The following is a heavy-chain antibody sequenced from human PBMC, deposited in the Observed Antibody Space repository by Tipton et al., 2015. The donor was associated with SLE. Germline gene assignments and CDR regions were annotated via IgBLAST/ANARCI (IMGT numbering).Heavy chain of an antibody. J-gene: IGHJ4*02. D-gene: IGHD6-19*01. V-gene: IGHV3-30*04. CDR1: RFPFSSSA. Sequence: SLRLSCAASRFPFSSSAMSWVRQAPGKGLEWVAVISYDGRNKYYADSVKGRFTISRDDSKNTLFLQMNSLRAEDTAVYYCARDLTGSGWYGFDFWGQGTLVTVSS. CDR3: ARDLTGSGWYGFDF. CDR2: ISYDGRNK.